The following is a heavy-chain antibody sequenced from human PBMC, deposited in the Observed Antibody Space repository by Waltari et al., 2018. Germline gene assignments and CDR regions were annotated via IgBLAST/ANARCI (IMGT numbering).Heavy chain of an antibody. CDR1: GDSISGNYW. J-gene: IGHJ4*02. CDR3: AGDRAIGLFFDY. D-gene: IGHD2-2*01. V-gene: IGHV4-4*02. Sequence: VQLQESGQGLVKPSGTLSLTCAVSGDSISGNYWWSWVRQSPEKGLEWIGQVHHRGKTHYNPSLQSRVTISVDKPKNQFSLNLNSVTGADTAVYYCAGDRAIGLFFDYWGRGTLVTVSS. CDR2: VHHRGKT.